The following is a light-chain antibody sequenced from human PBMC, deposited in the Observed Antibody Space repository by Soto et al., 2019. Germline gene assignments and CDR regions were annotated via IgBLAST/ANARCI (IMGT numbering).Light chain of an antibody. CDR3: QQYADLPRT. Sequence: DIQMTQSPSSLSASVGDRVTITCQASQDISNYFNWYQQKPGKAPKLLIYDASNLETGVPSRFSGSGSGTDFTLTISSLQPEDFATYYCQQYADLPRTFGPGTKVDIK. CDR1: QDISNY. CDR2: DAS. V-gene: IGKV1-33*01. J-gene: IGKJ3*01.